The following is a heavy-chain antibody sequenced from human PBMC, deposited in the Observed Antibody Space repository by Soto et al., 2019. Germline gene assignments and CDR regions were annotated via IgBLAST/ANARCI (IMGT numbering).Heavy chain of an antibody. CDR1: GGSFSNFG. V-gene: IGHV1-69*13. CDR3: AREGSGYHF. J-gene: IGHJ4*02. Sequence: SVKVSCKASGGSFSNFGISWVRQAPGQGLEWMGGIVPVFGRPNYAQRFRGRLTITADESTSTGYMELISLRSDDTAVYYCAREGSGYHFWGQGTKVTVAS. CDR2: IVPVFGRP. D-gene: IGHD5-12*01.